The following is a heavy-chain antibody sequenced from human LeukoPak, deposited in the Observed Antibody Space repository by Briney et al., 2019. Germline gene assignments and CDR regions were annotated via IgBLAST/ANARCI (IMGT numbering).Heavy chain of an antibody. Sequence: ASVKISCKVPGYTFTDYYMHWVHQAPGKGLEWMGLVDPEDGETIYAEKFQGRVTITADTSTDTAYMELSSLRSEDTAVYYCARDNYYGSGSYFPEYYFDYWGQGTLVTVSS. V-gene: IGHV1-69-2*01. D-gene: IGHD3-10*01. CDR2: VDPEDGET. J-gene: IGHJ4*02. CDR1: GYTFTDYY. CDR3: ARDNYYGSGSYFPEYYFDY.